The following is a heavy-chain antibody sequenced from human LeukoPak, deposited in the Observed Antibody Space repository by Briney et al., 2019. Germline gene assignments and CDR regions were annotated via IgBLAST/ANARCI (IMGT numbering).Heavy chain of an antibody. CDR1: GGSISSGGYY. Sequence: SSETLSLTCTVSGGSISSGGYYWSWIRQHPGKGLEWIGYIYYSGSTYYNPSLKSRVTISVDTSKNQFSLKLSSVTAADTAVYYCARESSSSWKADFDYWGQGTLVTVSS. J-gene: IGHJ4*02. CDR3: ARESSSSWKADFDY. V-gene: IGHV4-31*03. CDR2: IYYSGST. D-gene: IGHD6-13*01.